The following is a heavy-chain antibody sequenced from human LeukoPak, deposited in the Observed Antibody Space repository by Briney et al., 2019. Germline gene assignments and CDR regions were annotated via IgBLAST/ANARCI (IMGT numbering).Heavy chain of an antibody. CDR1: GGSFSGYY. J-gene: IGHJ5*02. CDR2: INHSGST. CDR3: ARARRHWFDP. Sequence: PSETLSLTCAVYGGSFSGYYWSWIRQPPGKGLEWIGEINHSGSTNYNPSLKSRVTISVDTSKNQFSLKPSSVTAADTAVYYCARARRHWFDPWGQGTLVTVSS. V-gene: IGHV4-34*01.